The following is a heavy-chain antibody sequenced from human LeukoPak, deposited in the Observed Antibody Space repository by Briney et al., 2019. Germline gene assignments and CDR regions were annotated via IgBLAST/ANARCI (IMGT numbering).Heavy chain of an antibody. CDR3: ARIQLYHGDFDS. D-gene: IGHD1-1*01. J-gene: IGHJ4*02. V-gene: IGHV1-2*02. CDR1: GHSFTGYY. Sequence: GASVKVSCKASGHSFTGYYMQWVRQAPGQGLEWMGWINPNSGGTNYAQKFQGRVTMTRDTSISTAYMELSRLRSDDTATYYCARIQLYHGDFDSWGQGTLVTVSS. CDR2: INPNSGGT.